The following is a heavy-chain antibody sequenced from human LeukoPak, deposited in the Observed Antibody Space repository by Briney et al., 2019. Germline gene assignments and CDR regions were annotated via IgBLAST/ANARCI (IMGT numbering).Heavy chain of an antibody. V-gene: IGHV7-4-1*02. D-gene: IGHD1-1*01. Sequence: SVKVSCKASGYTFTSYAMNWVRQAPGQGLEWMGWINTNTGNPTYAQGFTGRFVFSLDTSVSTAYLQISSLKAEDTAVYYCARVPAGIGNYYMDVWGKGTTVTVSS. CDR1: GYTFTSYA. CDR2: INTNTGNP. J-gene: IGHJ6*03. CDR3: ARVPAGIGNYYMDV.